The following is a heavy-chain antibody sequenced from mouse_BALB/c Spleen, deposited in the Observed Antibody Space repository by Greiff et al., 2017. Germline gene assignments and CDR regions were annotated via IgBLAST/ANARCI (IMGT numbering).Heavy chain of an antibody. CDR1: GFTFTDYY. Sequence: EVKVVESGGGLVQPGGSLRLSCATSGFTFTDYYMSWVRQPPGKALEWLGFIRNKANGYTTEYSASVKGRFTISRANSQSILYLQMNTLRAEDSATYDCARVPTTTVVATDYAMDYWGQGTSVTVSS. CDR3: ARVPTTTVVATDYAMDY. J-gene: IGHJ4*01. CDR2: IRNKANGYTT. V-gene: IGHV7-3*02. D-gene: IGHD1-1*01.